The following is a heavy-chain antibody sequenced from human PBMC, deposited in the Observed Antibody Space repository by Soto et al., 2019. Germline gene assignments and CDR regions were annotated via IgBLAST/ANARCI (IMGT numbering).Heavy chain of an antibody. J-gene: IGHJ4*02. CDR1: GFTFSSYG. D-gene: IGHD6-6*01. CDR2: ISYDGSNK. CDR3: AKDLGLGSFELDY. Sequence: PGGSLRLSCAASGFTFSSYGMHWVRQAPGKGLEWVAVISYDGSNKYYADSVKGRFTISRDNSKKTLYLQMNSLRAEDTAVYYCAKDLGLGSFELDYWGQGTLVTVSS. V-gene: IGHV3-30*18.